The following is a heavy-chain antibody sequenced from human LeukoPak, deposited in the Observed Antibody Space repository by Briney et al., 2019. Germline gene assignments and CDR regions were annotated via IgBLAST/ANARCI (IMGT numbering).Heavy chain of an antibody. D-gene: IGHD3-3*01. CDR3: ARGLYYDFWSSYYYYYMDV. CDR1: GGSFSGYY. J-gene: IGHJ6*03. CDR2: INHSGST. V-gene: IGHV4-34*01. Sequence: SETLSLTCAVYGGSFSGYYWSWIRQPPGKGLEWMGEINHSGSTNYNPPLQSRVTISVDTSKNQFSLKLSSVTAADTAVYYCARGLYYDFWSSYYYYYMDVWGKGTTVTVSS.